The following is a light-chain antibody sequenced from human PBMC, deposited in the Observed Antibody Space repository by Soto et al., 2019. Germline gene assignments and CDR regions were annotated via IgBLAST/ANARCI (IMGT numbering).Light chain of an antibody. CDR1: QTLRKK. J-gene: IGKJ3*01. CDR2: GGF. V-gene: IGKV3-15*01. CDR3: QQHNAWPLT. Sequence: IVLTQSPGTLSVSPGERVILSCRASQTLRKKLAWYQQKPGQAPRLLIYGGFNRATGIPARFSGSGSGTEFTLTINSLQYEDFAIYYCQQHNAWPLTFGPGTKLDLK.